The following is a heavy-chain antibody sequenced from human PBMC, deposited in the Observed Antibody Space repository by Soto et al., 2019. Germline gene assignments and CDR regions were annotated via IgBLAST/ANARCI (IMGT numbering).Heavy chain of an antibody. V-gene: IGHV4-30-4*01. CDR3: ARDGYYYDSSGSPHNWFDP. CDR2: IYYSGST. J-gene: IGHJ5*02. Sequence: QVQLQESGPGLVKPSQTLSLTCTVSGGSISSGDYYWSWIRQPPGKGLEWIGYIYYSGSTYYNPSLKSRVTISVDTSKNQFSLKLSSVTAADTAVYYCARDGYYYDSSGSPHNWFDPWGQGTLVTVSS. CDR1: GGSISSGDYY. D-gene: IGHD3-22*01.